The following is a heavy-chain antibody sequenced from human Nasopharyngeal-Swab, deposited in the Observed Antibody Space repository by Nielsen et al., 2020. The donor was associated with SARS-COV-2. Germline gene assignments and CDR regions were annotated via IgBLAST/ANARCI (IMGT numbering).Heavy chain of an antibody. CDR3: ARRTYDSLNSYWYFDL. D-gene: IGHD2/OR15-2a*01. J-gene: IGHJ2*01. CDR2: MYYSGTT. Sequence: MRQLPGKGLEWIGYMYYSGTTNSIPSLKSRVTMSVDTSKNQFSLKLTSVTAADTAVYYCARRTYDSLNSYWYFDLWGRGTLVTVSS. V-gene: IGHV4-61*07.